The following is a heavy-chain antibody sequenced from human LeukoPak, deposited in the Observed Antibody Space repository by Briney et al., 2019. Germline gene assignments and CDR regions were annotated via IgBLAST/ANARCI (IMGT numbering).Heavy chain of an antibody. CDR1: GGSFSGYY. V-gene: IGHV4-34*01. Sequence: SETLSLTCAVYGGSFSGYYWSWIRQPPGKGLEWIGEINHSGSTNYNPSLKSRVTISVDTSKNQFSLKLSFVTAADTAVYYCARGGRRLPIDYWGQGTLVTVSS. CDR3: ARGGRRLPIDY. J-gene: IGHJ4*02. CDR2: INHSGST.